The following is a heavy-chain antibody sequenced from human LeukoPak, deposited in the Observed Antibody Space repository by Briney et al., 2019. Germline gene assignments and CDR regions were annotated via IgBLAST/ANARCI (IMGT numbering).Heavy chain of an antibody. J-gene: IGHJ4*02. D-gene: IGHD4/OR15-4a*01. CDR3: ARDVDYANPRHDY. CDR1: GFTFSSYW. Sequence: GGSLRLSCAASGFTFSSYWMSWVRQTPGKGLEWVANIKQDGRDKYYVDSVKGRFTISRDNAKNSVYLQMNSLRAEDTAVYYCARDVDYANPRHDYWGQGTLVTVSS. V-gene: IGHV3-7*01. CDR2: IKQDGRDK.